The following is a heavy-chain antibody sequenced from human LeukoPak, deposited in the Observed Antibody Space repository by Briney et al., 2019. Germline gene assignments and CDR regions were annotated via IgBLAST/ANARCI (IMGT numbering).Heavy chain of an antibody. J-gene: IGHJ6*02. CDR3: AREGNYDILTGDYCYYGMDV. V-gene: IGHV3-20*01. Sequence: GGSLRLSCAASGFTFDDYGMSWVRQAPGKGLEWVSGINWNGGSTGYADSVKGRFTISRDNAKNSLYLQMNSLRAEDTALYHCAREGNYDILTGDYCYYGMDVWGQGTTVTVSS. CDR1: GFTFDDYG. D-gene: IGHD3-9*01. CDR2: INWNGGST.